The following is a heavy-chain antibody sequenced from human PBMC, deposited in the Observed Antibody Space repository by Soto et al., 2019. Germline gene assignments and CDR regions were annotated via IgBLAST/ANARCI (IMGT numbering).Heavy chain of an antibody. Sequence: ASVKVSCKASGYTFTSYGISWVRQAPGQGLEWMGWISAYNGNTNYAQKLQGRVTMTTDTSTSTAYMELRSLRSDDTAVYYCATAFDYGDYSRENWFDPWGQGTLVTVSS. V-gene: IGHV1-18*01. CDR2: ISAYNGNT. J-gene: IGHJ5*02. CDR1: GYTFTSYG. CDR3: ATAFDYGDYSRENWFDP. D-gene: IGHD4-17*01.